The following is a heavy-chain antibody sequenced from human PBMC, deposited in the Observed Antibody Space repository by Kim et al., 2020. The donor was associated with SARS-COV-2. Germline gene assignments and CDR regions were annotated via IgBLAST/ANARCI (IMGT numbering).Heavy chain of an antibody. CDR1: GGSFSGYY. Sequence: SETLSLTFAVYGGSFSGYYWSWIRQPPGKGLEWIGEINHSGSTNYNPSLKSRVTISVDTSKNQFSLKLSSVTAADTAVYYCARGFELLWFGESPHWFDPWGQGTLVTVSS. CDR3: ARGFELLWFGESPHWFDP. J-gene: IGHJ5*02. CDR2: INHSGST. D-gene: IGHD3-10*01. V-gene: IGHV4-34*01.